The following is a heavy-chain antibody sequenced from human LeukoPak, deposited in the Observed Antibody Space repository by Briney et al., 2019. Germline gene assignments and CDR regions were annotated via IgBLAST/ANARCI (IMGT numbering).Heavy chain of an antibody. V-gene: IGHV6-1*01. CDR1: GDTVSSSSAA. J-gene: IGHJ3*02. CDR3: ARDADIAAAATGGFDI. D-gene: IGHD6-13*01. Sequence: SQTLSLTCAISGDTVSSSSAAWNWIRQSPSRGLEWLGRTYYRSKWYNDYAVSVKSRITINPDTSKNQCSLQLNSVTPEDTAVYYCARDADIAAAATGGFDIWGQGTMVTVSS. CDR2: TYYRSKWYN.